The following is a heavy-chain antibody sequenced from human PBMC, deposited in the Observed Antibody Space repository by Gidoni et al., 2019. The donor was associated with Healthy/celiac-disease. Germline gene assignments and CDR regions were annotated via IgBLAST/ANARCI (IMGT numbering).Heavy chain of an antibody. CDR1: GGSISSRSYY. D-gene: IGHD2-2*02. CDR2: IYYSGSA. CDR3: ARHSDCTITSCYTGWFDP. J-gene: IGHJ5*02. V-gene: IGHV4-39*01. Sequence: QLQLQESGPGLVKPSETLSLTCTVSGGSISSRSYYWGWIRQPPGKGLEWIGSIYYSGSAYNNPSLKSRVTISVDTSKNQFSLKLSSVTTADTAVYYCARHSDCTITSCYTGWFDPWGQGTLVTVSS.